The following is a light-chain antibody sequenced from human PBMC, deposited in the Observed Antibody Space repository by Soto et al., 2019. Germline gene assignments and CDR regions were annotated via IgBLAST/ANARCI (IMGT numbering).Light chain of an antibody. CDR1: SSVVGGYDS. J-gene: IGLJ1*01. CDR2: GVS. Sequence: QSVLTQPASVSGSPGQSIAISCTGTSSVVGGYDSVCWYQQHPGKAPKLIIFGVSNRPSGVSNRFSGSKSGNTASLTISGLQAEDEADYYCCSYTSGSNYVFGAGNKVTVL. CDR3: CSYTSGSNYV. V-gene: IGLV2-14*01.